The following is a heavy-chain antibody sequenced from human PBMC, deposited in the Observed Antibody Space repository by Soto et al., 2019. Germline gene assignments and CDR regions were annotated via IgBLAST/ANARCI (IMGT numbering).Heavy chain of an antibody. CDR3: ARGEVVTPFDY. D-gene: IGHD3-22*01. Sequence: SVKLSCKASGYTFTSFGISCVRQAPGQGLEKMGGIIPIFGTANYAQKFQGRVTITADESTSTAYMELSSLRSEDTAVYYCARGEVVTPFDYRGQGTLVTVSS. J-gene: IGHJ4*02. CDR1: GYTFTSFG. CDR2: IIPIFGTA. V-gene: IGHV1-69*13.